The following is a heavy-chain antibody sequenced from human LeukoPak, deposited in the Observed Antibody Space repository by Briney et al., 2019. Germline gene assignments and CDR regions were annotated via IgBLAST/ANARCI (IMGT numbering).Heavy chain of an antibody. D-gene: IGHD2-2*01. CDR3: ARGWVVVVPAAIGY. V-gene: IGHV3-11*04. Sequence: PRRSLRLSCAASGLTFSDDDIGWVRQAPGKGMGWGAYISSSGSTIYYADSVNGRFTIYRDNAKNSLYLQLNSLRGEDTAVYYCARGWVVVVPAAIGYWGQGTLVTVPS. CDR2: ISSSGSTI. J-gene: IGHJ1*01. CDR1: GLTFSDDD.